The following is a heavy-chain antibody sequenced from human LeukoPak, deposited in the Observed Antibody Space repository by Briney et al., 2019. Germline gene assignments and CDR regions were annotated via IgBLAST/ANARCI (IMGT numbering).Heavy chain of an antibody. Sequence: SETLSLTCAVSGGSFSGYYWTWIRQPPGKGLEWIGEINHSGSANYNPSLKSRVTISLDTSKNQFSLKLSSVTAADTAVYYCASRDGYNYPYDYWGQGTLVAVSS. CDR2: INHSGSA. D-gene: IGHD5-12*01. CDR1: GGSFSGYY. CDR3: ASRDGYNYPYDY. J-gene: IGHJ4*02. V-gene: IGHV4-34*01.